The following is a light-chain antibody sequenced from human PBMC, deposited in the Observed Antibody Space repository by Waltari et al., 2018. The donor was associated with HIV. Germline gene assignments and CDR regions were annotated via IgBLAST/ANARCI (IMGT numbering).Light chain of an antibody. CDR2: DVS. V-gene: IGLV2-23*02. CDR1: SSDVGSYNY. CDR3: CSYAGSNTYL. Sequence: QSALTQPASVSGFPGQSITISCTGSSSDVGSYNYVSWYQQHPGKAPKLLIYDVSKRPSGVSNRFSGLQAEDEADYYCCSYAGSNTYLFGTGTEVTVL. J-gene: IGLJ1*01.